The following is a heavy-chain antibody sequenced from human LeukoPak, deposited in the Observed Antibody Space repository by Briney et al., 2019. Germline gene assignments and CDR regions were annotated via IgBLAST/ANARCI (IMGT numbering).Heavy chain of an antibody. CDR2: SDSGGST. D-gene: IGHD4-11*01. V-gene: IGHV3-53*01. Sequence: GGSLRLSCAASGFTVSSHYMSWVRQAPGKGLEWVSVSDSGGSTSYADSVKGRFTISRDTSKNTLYLQMNGLRAEDTAVYYCARLGDYSNKDWGQGTLVTVSS. CDR1: GFTVSSHY. J-gene: IGHJ4*02. CDR3: ARLGDYSNKD.